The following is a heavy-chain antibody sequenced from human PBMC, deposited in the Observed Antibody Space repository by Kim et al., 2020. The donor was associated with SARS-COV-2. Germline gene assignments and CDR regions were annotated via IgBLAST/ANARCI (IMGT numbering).Heavy chain of an antibody. CDR3: ARGSSSWAYYFDY. J-gene: IGHJ4*02. D-gene: IGHD6-13*01. Sequence: YAQKLQGRVTMTTDTSTSTAYMELRSLRSDDTAVYYCARGSSSWAYYFDYWGQGTLVTVSS. V-gene: IGHV1-18*01.